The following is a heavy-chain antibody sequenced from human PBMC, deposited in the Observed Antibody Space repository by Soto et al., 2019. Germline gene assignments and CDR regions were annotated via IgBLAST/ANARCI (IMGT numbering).Heavy chain of an antibody. CDR1: GGSISSYY. CDR2: IYYSGSA. D-gene: IGHD2-21*01. Sequence: SETLSLTCTVSGGSISSYYLSWIRQPPGKGLEWIGYIYYSGSANYNPSLKSRVTISVDTSKNQFSLKLSSVTAADTAVYYCARGGAARVGFDYWGQGTLVTVSS. J-gene: IGHJ4*02. CDR3: ARGGAARVGFDY. V-gene: IGHV4-59*08.